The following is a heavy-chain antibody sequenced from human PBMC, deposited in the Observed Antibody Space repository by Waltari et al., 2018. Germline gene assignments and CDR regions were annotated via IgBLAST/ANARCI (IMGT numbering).Heavy chain of an antibody. D-gene: IGHD3-9*01. Sequence: QVQLQESGPGLVKPSQTLSLTCTVSGGSISSGSYYWSWIRQPAGKGLGWIGRIYTSGSTNYNPSLKSRVTISVDTSKNQFSLKLSSVTAADTAVYYCARVYYDILTGLGGYFDYWGQGTLVTVSS. CDR1: GGSISSGSYY. CDR3: ARVYYDILTGLGGYFDY. J-gene: IGHJ4*02. V-gene: IGHV4-61*02. CDR2: IYTSGST.